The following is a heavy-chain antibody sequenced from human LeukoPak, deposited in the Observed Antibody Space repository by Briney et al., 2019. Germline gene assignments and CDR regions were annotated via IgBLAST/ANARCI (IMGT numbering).Heavy chain of an antibody. Sequence: GGSLRLSCAASGFTFRDYWMTWVRKAPGKGLEWVASIKYNGNEKQYVDSVKGRFTISRDNAKNSLYLEMTSLRAEDTAVYYCGRGDGAGGQGTMVTVSS. V-gene: IGHV3-7*04. CDR3: GRGDGA. D-gene: IGHD4-17*01. CDR1: GFTFRDYW. CDR2: IKYNGNEK. J-gene: IGHJ3*01.